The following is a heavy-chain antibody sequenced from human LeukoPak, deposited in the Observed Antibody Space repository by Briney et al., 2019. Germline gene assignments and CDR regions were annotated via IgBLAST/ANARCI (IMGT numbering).Heavy chain of an antibody. CDR3: ARETTLAGFASGLGFNY. V-gene: IGHV4-59*01. CDR1: GGSISSYY. J-gene: IGHJ4*02. D-gene: IGHD6-19*01. Sequence: SETLSLTCTVSGGSISSYYWSWIRQPPGKGLEWIGYIYYSGSTNYNPSLKSRITMSIDTSKNQFSLELTSVTAADTATYYCARETTLAGFASGLGFNYWGQGILVTVSS. CDR2: IYYSGST.